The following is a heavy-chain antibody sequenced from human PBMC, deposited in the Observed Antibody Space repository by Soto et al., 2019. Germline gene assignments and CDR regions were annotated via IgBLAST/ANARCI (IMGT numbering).Heavy chain of an antibody. V-gene: IGHV4-38-2*01. CDR1: GYSISSGYY. CDR3: ARLNGFVDY. D-gene: IGHD3-9*01. J-gene: IGHJ4*02. Sequence: KPSETLSLTCAVSGYSISSGYYWGWIRQPPGKGLEWIGSIYHSGSTYYNPSLKSRVTISVDTSKNQFSLKLTSVTAADTAVYYCARLNGFVDYWGQGTLVTVSS. CDR2: IYHSGST.